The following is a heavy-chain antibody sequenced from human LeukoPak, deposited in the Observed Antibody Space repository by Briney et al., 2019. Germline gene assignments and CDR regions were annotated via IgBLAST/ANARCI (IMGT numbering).Heavy chain of an antibody. D-gene: IGHD6-19*01. J-gene: IGHJ4*02. V-gene: IGHV3-23*01. Sequence: GGSLRLSCAASGFTFSSYAMSWVRQAPGKGLEWVSAISGSGGSTYYADSVKGRFTISRDNSKDTLYLQMNSPRAEDTAVYYCAKELAVAGTVDYWGQGTLVTVSS. CDR3: AKELAVAGTVDY. CDR1: GFTFSSYA. CDR2: ISGSGGST.